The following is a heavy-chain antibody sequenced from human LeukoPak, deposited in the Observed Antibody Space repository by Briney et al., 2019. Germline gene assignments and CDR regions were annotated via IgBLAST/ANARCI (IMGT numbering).Heavy chain of an antibody. D-gene: IGHD3-10*01. Sequence: SGGSLRLSCAASGFTVSSNYMSWVRQAPGKGLEWVSVTYSGGTTHYADSVKGRFAISRDDSKNTLYLQMNSLRAGDTAVYYCARVSKDGSGNDYWGQGTLVTVSS. CDR2: TYSGGTT. V-gene: IGHV3-66*01. J-gene: IGHJ4*02. CDR3: ARVSKDGSGNDY. CDR1: GFTVSSNY.